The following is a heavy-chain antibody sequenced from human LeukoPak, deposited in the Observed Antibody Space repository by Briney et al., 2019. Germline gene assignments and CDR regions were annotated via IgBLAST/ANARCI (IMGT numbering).Heavy chain of an antibody. CDR2: IYYSGST. CDR3: ARVDSGSGWYSYFDY. J-gene: IGHJ4*02. Sequence: SETLSLTRTVSGGSISSYYWSWIRQPPGKGLEWIGYIYYSGSTNHNPSLKSRVTISVDTSKNQFSLKLSSVTAADTAVYYCARVDSGSGWYSYFDYWGQGTLVTVSS. D-gene: IGHD6-19*01. V-gene: IGHV4-59*01. CDR1: GGSISSYY.